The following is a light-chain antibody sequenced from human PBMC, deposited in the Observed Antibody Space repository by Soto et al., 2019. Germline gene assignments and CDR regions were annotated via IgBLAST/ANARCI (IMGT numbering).Light chain of an antibody. V-gene: IGKV3-20*01. J-gene: IGKJ1*01. CDR1: QSVSSSY. CDR2: DAS. CDR3: QQYGSSPPWT. Sequence: EIVLTQSPGTLSLSPGERATLSCRASQSVSSSYLVWYQQKPGQAPRLLIYDASSRATGIPDRFSGSGSGTDFTLTISILEPQDFAVYYCQQYGSSPPWTFGQGTKVEIK.